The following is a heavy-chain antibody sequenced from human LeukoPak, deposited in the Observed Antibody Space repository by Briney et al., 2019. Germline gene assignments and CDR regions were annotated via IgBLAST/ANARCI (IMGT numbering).Heavy chain of an antibody. V-gene: IGHV3-74*03. D-gene: IGHD2-21*02. CDR1: GFTFSSYF. Sequence: GGSLRLSCAASGFTFSSYFMHWVRQAPGKGLDWVSRISSDGTYTEYADSVKGRFTISRDNAKDTLYLQVNSLRAEDTAVYYCAITVDCRATTDCYSYFHHWGQGTLVTVSS. J-gene: IGHJ1*01. CDR3: AITVDCRATTDCYSYFHH. CDR2: ISSDGTYT.